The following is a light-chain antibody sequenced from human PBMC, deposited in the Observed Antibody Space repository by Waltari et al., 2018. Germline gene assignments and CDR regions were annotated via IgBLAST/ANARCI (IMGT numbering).Light chain of an antibody. CDR1: QSISSGR. J-gene: IGKJ2*01. V-gene: IGKV3-20*01. CDR2: GAS. Sequence: EIVLTQSPGTLSSSPGEGVTLPCRASQSISSGRLAWYQQRPGQAPRLLIYGASSRPTGIPDRFSGGGSGTHFTLTITGLEPEDFAVYFCQQYDSAPRTFGQGTRLEIK. CDR3: QQYDSAPRT.